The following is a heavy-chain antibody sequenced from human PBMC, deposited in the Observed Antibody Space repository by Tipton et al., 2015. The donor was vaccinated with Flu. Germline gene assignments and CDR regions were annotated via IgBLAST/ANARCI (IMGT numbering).Heavy chain of an antibody. CDR1: GDSINNYY. CDR2: IYYSGST. D-gene: IGHD6-13*01. CDR3: AIDDFGSSWYGY. Sequence: TLSLTCTVSGDSINNYYWSWIRQPPGKGLEWLGYIYYSGSTFYNPSLKSRVTISLDKSTNQFSLRLSSVTAADTAIYYCAIDDFGSSWYGYWGQGSLVTVSS. V-gene: IGHV4-59*12. J-gene: IGHJ4*02.